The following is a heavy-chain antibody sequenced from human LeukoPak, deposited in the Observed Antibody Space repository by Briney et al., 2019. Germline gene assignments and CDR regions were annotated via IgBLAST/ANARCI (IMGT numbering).Heavy chain of an antibody. CDR1: GYTFSSYS. Sequence: GGSLRLSCAASGYTFSSYSINWVRQAPGKGLEWVANIKQDGSDKYYVDSVKGRFTISRDNAKNSLYLQMNSLRAEDTAVYYCARFRYSSSAFDYWGQGTLVTVSS. V-gene: IGHV3-7*01. CDR2: IKQDGSDK. J-gene: IGHJ4*02. CDR3: ARFRYSSSAFDY. D-gene: IGHD6-6*01.